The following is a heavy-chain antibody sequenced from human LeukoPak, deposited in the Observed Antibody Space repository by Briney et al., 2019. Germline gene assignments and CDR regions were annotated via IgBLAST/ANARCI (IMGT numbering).Heavy chain of an antibody. CDR3: ARRKSLNIGWYEWDY. J-gene: IGHJ4*02. D-gene: IGHD6-19*01. CDR1: GYTFTSYW. CDR2: IYPGDSET. Sequence: GESLKISCKGSGYTFTSYWIGWVRQMPGKGLQWMGVIYPGDSETRYSPSFQGQVTISVDKSISTAYLQWSSLKASDTAVYYCARRKSLNIGWYEWDYWGQGALVTVSS. V-gene: IGHV5-51*01.